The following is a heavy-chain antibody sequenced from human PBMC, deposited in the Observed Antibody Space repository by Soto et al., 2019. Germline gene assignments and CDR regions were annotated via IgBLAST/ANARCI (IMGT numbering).Heavy chain of an antibody. Sequence: QVQLQESGPGLVKPSQTLSLTCTVSGGSISSGGYYWSWIRQHPGKGLEWIGYIYYSGSTYYNPSLKSRVTISVDTSKNQFSLKLSYVTAADTAVYYCARVMGITMVRGVIIWFDPWGQGTLVTVSS. V-gene: IGHV4-31*03. D-gene: IGHD3-10*01. J-gene: IGHJ5*02. CDR1: GGSISSGGYY. CDR3: ARVMGITMVRGVIIWFDP. CDR2: IYYSGST.